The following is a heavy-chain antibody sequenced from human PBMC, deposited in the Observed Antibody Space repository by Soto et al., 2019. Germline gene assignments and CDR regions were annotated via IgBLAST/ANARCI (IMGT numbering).Heavy chain of an antibody. CDR3: ARGLAADGA. V-gene: IGHV1-3*01. D-gene: IGHD6-25*01. CDR1: GYTFTHYA. Sequence: QVQLVQSGAEVKKPGASVKVSCTASGYTFTHYAIHWVRHAPGQRLEWMGFINAGSGNTKYSQTFQGRLTFTKDTSASTAYMDPSSLRSEDTALYYCARGLAADGAWGQGTLVTVSS. J-gene: IGHJ5*02. CDR2: INAGSGNT.